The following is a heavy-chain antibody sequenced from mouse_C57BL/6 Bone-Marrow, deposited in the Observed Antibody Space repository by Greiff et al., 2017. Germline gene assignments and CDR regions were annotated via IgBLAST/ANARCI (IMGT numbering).Heavy chain of an antibody. CDR3: ARNYDYAVYAMDY. CDR2: IHPNSGST. Sequence: QVQLQQPGAELVKPGASVKLSCKASGYTFTSYWMYWVKQRPGQGLEWIGMIHPNSGSTNYNEKFKSKATLTVDKSSSTAYMQLSSLTSEDSAVYYCARNYDYAVYAMDYWGQGTSVTVSS. CDR1: GYTFTSYW. V-gene: IGHV1-64*01. J-gene: IGHJ4*01. D-gene: IGHD2-4*01.